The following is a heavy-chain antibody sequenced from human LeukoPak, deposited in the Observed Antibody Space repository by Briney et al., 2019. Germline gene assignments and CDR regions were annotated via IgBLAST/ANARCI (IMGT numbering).Heavy chain of an antibody. CDR1: GFTVSSNY. CDR2: IYSGGST. Sequence: PGGSLRLSCAASGFTVSSNYMSWVRQAPGKGLEWVSVIYSGGSTYYADSVKGRFTISRDNSKNTLYLQMNSLRAEDTAVYYCAKVIRYSDYIFDYWGQGTLVTVSS. V-gene: IGHV3-53*01. J-gene: IGHJ4*02. D-gene: IGHD4-11*01. CDR3: AKVIRYSDYIFDY.